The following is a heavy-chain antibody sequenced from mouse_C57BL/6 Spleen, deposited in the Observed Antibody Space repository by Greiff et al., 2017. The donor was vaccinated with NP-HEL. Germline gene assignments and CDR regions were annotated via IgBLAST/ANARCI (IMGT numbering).Heavy chain of an antibody. CDR3: TRGGDGTGIRYAMDC. V-gene: IGHV1-15*01. J-gene: IGHJ4*01. Sequence: VQLQQSGAELVRPGASVTLSCKASGYTFTDYEMHWVKQTPVHGLEWIGAIDPETGGTAYNQKFKGKAILTADKSSSTAYMELRSLTSEDSAVYYCTRGGDGTGIRYAMDCWGQGTSVTVSS. CDR2: IDPETGGT. D-gene: IGHD2-1*01. CDR1: GYTFTDYE.